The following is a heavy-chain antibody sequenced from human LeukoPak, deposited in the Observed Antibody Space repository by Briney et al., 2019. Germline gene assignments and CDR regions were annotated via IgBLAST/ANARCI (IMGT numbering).Heavy chain of an antibody. D-gene: IGHD5-18*01. CDR1: GGSISSYY. V-gene: IGHV4-59*01. CDR2: IYYSGST. J-gene: IGHJ6*03. CDR3: ARLNVDTAMVHYYYYMDV. Sequence: SETLSLTCTVSGGSISSYYWSWIRQPPGKGLEWIGYIYYSGSTNYNPSLKSRVTISVDTSKNQFSLKLSSVTAADTAVYYCARLNVDTAMVHYYYYMDVWGKGTTVTVSS.